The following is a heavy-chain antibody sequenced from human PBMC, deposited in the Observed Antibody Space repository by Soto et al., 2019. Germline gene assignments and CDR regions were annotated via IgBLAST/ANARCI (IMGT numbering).Heavy chain of an antibody. J-gene: IGHJ4*02. V-gene: IGHV4-61*01. CDR1: GDSVSSDNYY. CDR2: IYSSGST. CDR3: ARDIRGYSRAFDY. D-gene: IGHD5-18*01. Sequence: ASETLSLTCTVSGDSVSSDNYYWTWIRQPPGKGLGWIGYIYSSGSTNYNPSLKSRVTISLDTSSNQFSLKLTSVAAADTAVYYCARDIRGYSRAFDYWGQGTLVTVSS.